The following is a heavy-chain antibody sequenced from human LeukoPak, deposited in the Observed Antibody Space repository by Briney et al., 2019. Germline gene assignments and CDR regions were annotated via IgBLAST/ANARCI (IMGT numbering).Heavy chain of an antibody. CDR2: TSGSGGST. D-gene: IGHD2-15*01. Sequence: SGGSLRLSCAASGSTFSSYAMSWVRQAPGKGLEWVSGTSGSGGSTYYAGSVKGRFTISRDNSKNTLYLQMNSLRVEDTAVYYCAKNGGSQCYSHLDSWGQGTLVTVSS. J-gene: IGHJ4*02. CDR3: AKNGGSQCYSHLDS. CDR1: GSTFSSYA. V-gene: IGHV3-23*01.